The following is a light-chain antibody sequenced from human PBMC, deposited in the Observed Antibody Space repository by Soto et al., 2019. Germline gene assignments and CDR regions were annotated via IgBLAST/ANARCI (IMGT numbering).Light chain of an antibody. J-gene: IGKJ1*01. V-gene: IGKV3-15*01. CDR3: QQYDNWPPWT. CDR1: QRISSH. CDR2: DAS. Sequence: EIVMTQSPATLSVSPGERATLSCRASQRISSHLAWFQQKPGQAPRLLIYDASTRATGIPARFSGGGSGTDFTHTISSLQSEDFAVYYFQQYDNWPPWTFGTGTKVDIK.